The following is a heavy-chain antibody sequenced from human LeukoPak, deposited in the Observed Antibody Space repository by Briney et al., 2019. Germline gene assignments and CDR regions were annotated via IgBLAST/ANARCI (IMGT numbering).Heavy chain of an antibody. J-gene: IGHJ4*02. V-gene: IGHV1-3*01. Sequence: ASVKVSCKASGYTFTSHGMQWVRQAPGQRLEWMGWINVGYGDTKYSQKFQGRVTITRDTSASTAYMELSSLRSEDTAVYYCARSILERREYDYWGQGTLVTVSS. D-gene: IGHD1-1*01. CDR1: GYTFTSHG. CDR3: ARSILERREYDY. CDR2: INVGYGDT.